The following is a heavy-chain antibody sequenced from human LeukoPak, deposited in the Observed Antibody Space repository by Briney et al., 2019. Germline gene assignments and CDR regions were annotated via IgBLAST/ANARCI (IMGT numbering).Heavy chain of an antibody. CDR2: IYYSGST. J-gene: IGHJ4*02. D-gene: IGHD5-18*01. Sequence: SETLSLTCTVSGGSISSYYWSWIRQPPGKGVEWIGYIYYSGSTNYNPSLKSRVTISVDTSKNQFSLKLSSVTAADTAVYYCARGNRIRGYSYVRPHTYYFDYWGQGTLVTVSS. CDR1: GGSISSYY. V-gene: IGHV4-59*12. CDR3: ARGNRIRGYSYVRPHTYYFDY.